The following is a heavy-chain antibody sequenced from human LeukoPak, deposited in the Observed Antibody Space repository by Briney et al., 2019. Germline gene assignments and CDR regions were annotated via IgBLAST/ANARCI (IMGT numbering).Heavy chain of an antibody. J-gene: IGHJ6*02. CDR3: VRDQYCSGGSCPYGMDV. V-gene: IGHV3-72*01. CDR2: TRNKANSYTT. Sequence: GGSLRLSCAASGFTFSSYAMSWVRQAPGKGLAWVGRTRNKANSYTTEYAASVKGRFTISRDDSKNSLYLQMNSLKTEDTAVYYCVRDQYCSGGSCPYGMDVWGQGTTVTVSS. CDR1: GFTFSSYA. D-gene: IGHD2-15*01.